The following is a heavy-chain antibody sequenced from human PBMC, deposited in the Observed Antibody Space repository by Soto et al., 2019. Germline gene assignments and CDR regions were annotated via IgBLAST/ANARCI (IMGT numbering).Heavy chain of an antibody. CDR2: ISGSGGST. J-gene: IGHJ1*01. Sequence: SLRLSCAASGFTFSSDAMSWVRQAPGKGLEWVSAISGSGGSTYNADSVKGRFTISRDNSKNTLYLQMNSLRAEDTAVYYCAKQYCSSTSCYEIQHWGQGTLVTVSS. CDR3: AKQYCSSTSCYEIQH. V-gene: IGHV3-23*01. CDR1: GFTFSSDA. D-gene: IGHD2-2*01.